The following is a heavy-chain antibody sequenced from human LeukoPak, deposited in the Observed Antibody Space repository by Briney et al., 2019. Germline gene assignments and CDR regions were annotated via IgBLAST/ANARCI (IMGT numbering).Heavy chain of an antibody. CDR3: AKDYSDSSVADVFFEY. J-gene: IGHJ4*02. D-gene: IGHD2-15*01. V-gene: IGHV3-23*01. Sequence: SGRSLRLACAAAALTFIDYAMSWCRQAPGKGLEWGSTITSGFTPHYADSVKGRFTISTDNSKNMFHLQWNSLRAEDTAVYYCAKDYSDSSVADVFFEYWGQGTPVTVSS. CDR2: ITSGFTP. CDR1: ALTFIDYA.